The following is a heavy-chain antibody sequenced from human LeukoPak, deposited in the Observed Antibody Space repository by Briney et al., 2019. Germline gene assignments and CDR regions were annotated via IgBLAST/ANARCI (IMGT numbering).Heavy chain of an antibody. Sequence: GGSLRLSCAASGFTFSNYTMNWVRQAPGKGLEWVSSISSRSSYIYYADSLKGRFTISRDNDKNSLYLQMISLRAEDTAVYSCARGQFRLSDYDSSAFDYWGQGTLVTVSS. D-gene: IGHD3-22*01. V-gene: IGHV3-21*01. CDR2: ISSRSSYI. CDR3: ARGQFRLSDYDSSAFDY. J-gene: IGHJ4*02. CDR1: GFTFSNYT.